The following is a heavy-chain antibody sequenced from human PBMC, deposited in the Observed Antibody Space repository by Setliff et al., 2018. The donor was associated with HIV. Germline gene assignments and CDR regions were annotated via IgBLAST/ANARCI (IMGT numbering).Heavy chain of an antibody. CDR1: GGSISSSSYY. J-gene: IGHJ4*02. CDR3: ARYSPRGYTLTGPY. CDR2: IYHSGST. V-gene: IGHV4-39*07. D-gene: IGHD6-25*01. Sequence: SETLSLTCTVSGGSISSSSYYWGWIRQPPGKGLEWIGSIYHSGSTYNNPSLMSRVTISVDTSKNPFSLKLRSVTDADTAVYYCARYSPRGYTLTGPYWGQGTLVTVSS.